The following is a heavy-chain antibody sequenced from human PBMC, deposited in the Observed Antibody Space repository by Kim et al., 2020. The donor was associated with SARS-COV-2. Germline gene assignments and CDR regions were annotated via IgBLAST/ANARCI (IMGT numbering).Heavy chain of an antibody. Sequence: GGSLRLSCAASGFTFSSYSMNWVRQAPGKGLEWVSSISSSSSYIYYADSVKGRFTISRDNAKNSLYLQMNSLRAEDTALYYCARSGSSGPYYYYGMDVWGQGTTVTVSS. V-gene: IGHV3-21*01. CDR2: ISSSSSYI. J-gene: IGHJ6*02. D-gene: IGHD6-6*01. CDR3: ARSGSSGPYYYYGMDV. CDR1: GFTFSSYS.